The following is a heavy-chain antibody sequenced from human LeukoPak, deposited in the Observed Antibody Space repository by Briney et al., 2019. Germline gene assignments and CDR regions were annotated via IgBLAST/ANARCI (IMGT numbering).Heavy chain of an antibody. V-gene: IGHV3-23*01. CDR1: GFTFSSYA. CDR3: ANGGGSYYYGY. CDR2: ISSSGGRA. D-gene: IGHD2-15*01. J-gene: IGHJ4*02. Sequence: GGSLRLSCAASGFTFSSYAMSWVRQAPGKGLEWVSDISSSGGRANYADSVKGRFTISRDNSKNTLCLQMNSLRAEDTAVYYCANGGGSYYYGYWGQGNPGHRLL.